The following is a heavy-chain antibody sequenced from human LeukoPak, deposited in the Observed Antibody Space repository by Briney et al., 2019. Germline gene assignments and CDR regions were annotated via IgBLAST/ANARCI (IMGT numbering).Heavy chain of an antibody. J-gene: IGHJ2*01. V-gene: IGHV4-30-4*01. Sequence: SETLSLTCTVSGGSISSGDYYWSWIRQPPGKGLEWIRYIYYSGSTYYNPSLKSRVTISVDTSKNQFSLKLSSVTAADTAVYYCARDRGTEGTTVVTPPGWYFDLWGRGTLVTVSS. CDR1: GGSISSGDYY. CDR2: IYYSGST. D-gene: IGHD4-23*01. CDR3: ARDRGTEGTTVVTPPGWYFDL.